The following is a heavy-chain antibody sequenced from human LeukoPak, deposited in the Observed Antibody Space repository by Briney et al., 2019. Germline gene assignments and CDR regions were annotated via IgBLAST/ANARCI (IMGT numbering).Heavy chain of an antibody. CDR1: GFTFSSYA. V-gene: IGHV3-23*01. J-gene: IGHJ4*02. CDR2: ISGSGGST. CDR3: AKIPLSPFYDILTGYEGNHDY. Sequence: PGGSLRLSCAASGFTFSSYAMSWVRQAPGKGLEWVSAISGSGGSTYYADSVKGRFTISRDNYKNTLYLQMNSLRAEDTAVYYCAKIPLSPFYDILTGYEGNHDYWGQGPLVTVSS. D-gene: IGHD3-9*01.